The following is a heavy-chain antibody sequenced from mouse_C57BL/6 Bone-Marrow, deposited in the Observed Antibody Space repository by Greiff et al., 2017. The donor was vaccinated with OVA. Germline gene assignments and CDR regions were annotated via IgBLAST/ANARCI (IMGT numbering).Heavy chain of an antibody. V-gene: IGHV14-2*01. CDR2: IDPEDGET. CDR3: ARKYGAQASWFAY. CDR1: GFNIKDYY. J-gene: IGHJ3*01. Sequence: VQLKQSGAELVKPGASVKLSCTASGFNIKDYYMHWVKQRTEQGLEWIGRIDPEDGETKYAPKFPGKATITADTSSNTAYLQLSSLTSEDTAVYYCARKYGAQASWFAYWGQGTLVTVSA. D-gene: IGHD3-2*02.